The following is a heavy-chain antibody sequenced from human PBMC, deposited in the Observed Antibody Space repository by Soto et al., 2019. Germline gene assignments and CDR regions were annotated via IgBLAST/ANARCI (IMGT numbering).Heavy chain of an antibody. J-gene: IGHJ4*02. Sequence: EVQLLESGGGLVQPGGSLRLSCAASGFTFSSYAMSWVRQAPGKGLEWVSAMSGSGGSTYYADSGKGRFTISRDNSKNTLYLHMNSLRAEDTAVDYCAKDSHFWVHWGQGTLVTVSS. CDR3: AKDSHFWVH. CDR2: MSGSGGST. D-gene: IGHD3-3*02. CDR1: GFTFSSYA. V-gene: IGHV3-23*01.